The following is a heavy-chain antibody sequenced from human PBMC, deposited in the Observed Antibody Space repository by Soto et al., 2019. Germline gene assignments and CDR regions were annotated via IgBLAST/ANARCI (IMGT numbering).Heavy chain of an antibody. Sequence: GGSLRLSCAASGFTFSSYEMNWVRQAPGKGLEWVSYISSSGSTIYYADSVKGRFTSSRDNAKNSLYLQMNSPRAEDTAVYYCARGGLRFLEWLSTIDYGMDVWGQGTTVTVAS. CDR2: ISSSGSTI. D-gene: IGHD3-3*01. CDR3: ARGGLRFLEWLSTIDYGMDV. CDR1: GFTFSSYE. V-gene: IGHV3-48*03. J-gene: IGHJ6*02.